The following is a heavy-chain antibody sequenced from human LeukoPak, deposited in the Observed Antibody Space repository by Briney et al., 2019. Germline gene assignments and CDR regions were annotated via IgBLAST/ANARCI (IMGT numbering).Heavy chain of an antibody. CDR1: GGSISSYY. CDR2: IYTSGST. J-gene: IGHJ3*02. Sequence: SETLSLTCTVSGGSISSYYWSWIRQPAGKGLEWIGRIYTSGSTNYNPSLKSRVTMSVDTSKNQFSLKLNSVTAADTAVYYCARDPGVGATTLGAFDIWGQGTMVTVSS. V-gene: IGHV4-4*07. D-gene: IGHD1-26*01. CDR3: ARDPGVGATTLGAFDI.